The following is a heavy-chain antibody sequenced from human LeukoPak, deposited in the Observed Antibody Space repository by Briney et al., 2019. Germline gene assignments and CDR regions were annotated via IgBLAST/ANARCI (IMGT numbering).Heavy chain of an antibody. CDR1: GGSISSGGYY. V-gene: IGHV4-30-2*01. J-gene: IGHJ4*02. D-gene: IGHD3-10*01. CDR2: IYHSGST. Sequence: SQTLSLTCTVSGGSISSGGYYWSWIRQPPGKGLEWIGYIYHSGSTYYNPSLKSRVTISVDRSKNQFSLKLSSVTAADTAVYYCASPENVGVISGWGQGTLVTVSS. CDR3: ASPENVGVISG.